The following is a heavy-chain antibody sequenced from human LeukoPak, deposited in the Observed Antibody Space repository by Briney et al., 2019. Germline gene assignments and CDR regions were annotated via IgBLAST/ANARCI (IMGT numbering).Heavy chain of an antibody. CDR3: ARGPIAYYDILTATYSDY. Sequence: GESLKISCKGSGYSFTSYWIGWVRQMPGKGLEWMGIIYPGDSDTRYSPSFQGQVTISADKSISTAYLQWSSLKASDTAMYYCARGPIAYYDILTATYSDYWGQGTLVTVSS. J-gene: IGHJ4*02. D-gene: IGHD3-9*01. CDR2: IYPGDSDT. V-gene: IGHV5-51*01. CDR1: GYSFTSYW.